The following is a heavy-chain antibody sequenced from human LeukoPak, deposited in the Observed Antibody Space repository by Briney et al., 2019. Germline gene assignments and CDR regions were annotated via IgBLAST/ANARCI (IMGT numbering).Heavy chain of an antibody. CDR2: ISLSGST. CDR3: SRAYSSGRGDI. Sequence: SETLSLTCAVYGGSFSGYFWTWIRQPPGKGLEWIGEISLSGSTNYNPSLKSRVTMSLDTSKNQISLKPTSVTAADTAVYYCSRAYSSGRGDIWGQGTLVTVSS. J-gene: IGHJ4*02. D-gene: IGHD6-19*01. CDR1: GGSFSGYF. V-gene: IGHV4-34*01.